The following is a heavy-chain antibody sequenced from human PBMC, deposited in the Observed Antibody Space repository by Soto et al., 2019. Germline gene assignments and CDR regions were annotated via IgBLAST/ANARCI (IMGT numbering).Heavy chain of an antibody. CDR1: GFIADDYA. CDR3: VKDMKWGGMTTIHYFDS. D-gene: IGHD4-17*01. V-gene: IGHV3-9*02. J-gene: IGHJ4*02. CDR2: ISWNSATI. Sequence: DVQLVESGGGLVQPGRSLRLSCVASGFIADDYAMHWVRQAPGKGLEWVSGISWNSATINYADSVKGRFTISRDNAKNSLFLQMNSLRPEDTAFYYCVKDMKWGGMTTIHYFDSWGQGTLVTVSS.